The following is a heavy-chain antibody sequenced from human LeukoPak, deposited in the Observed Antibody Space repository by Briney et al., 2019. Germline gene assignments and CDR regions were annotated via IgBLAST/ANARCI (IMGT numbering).Heavy chain of an antibody. Sequence: PSETLSLTCSVSGGSITGHYWNWIRQSPEKGLEWIGYIYHTGSTNYNPSLKSRVTISLDTSKNQFSLKLSSVTAADTAVYYYARRTVTTRIGFDAFDVWGQGTMVTVSS. CDR1: GGSITGHY. V-gene: IGHV4-59*11. J-gene: IGHJ3*01. CDR2: IYHTGST. CDR3: ARRTVTTRIGFDAFDV. D-gene: IGHD4-17*01.